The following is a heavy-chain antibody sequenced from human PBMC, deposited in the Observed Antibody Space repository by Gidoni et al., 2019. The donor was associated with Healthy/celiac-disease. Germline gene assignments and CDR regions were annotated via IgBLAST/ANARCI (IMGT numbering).Heavy chain of an antibody. CDR3: AKDGPYCSSTSCCLDY. Sequence: QVQLVESGGGVVQPGRSLRISCAASGFTFSSYGMHWVRQAPGKGLEWVAVISYDGSNKYYADSVKGRFTIPRDNSKNTLYLQMNSLRAEDTAVYYCAKDGPYCSSTSCCLDYWGQGTLVTVSS. CDR1: GFTFSSYG. J-gene: IGHJ4*02. CDR2: ISYDGSNK. V-gene: IGHV3-30*18. D-gene: IGHD2-2*01.